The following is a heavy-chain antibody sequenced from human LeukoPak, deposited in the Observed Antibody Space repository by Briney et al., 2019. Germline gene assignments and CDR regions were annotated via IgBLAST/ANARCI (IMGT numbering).Heavy chain of an antibody. V-gene: IGHV4-31*03. CDR2: IYYSGST. D-gene: IGHD3-22*01. Sequence: SETLSLTCTVSGRSISGGGYYWSWIRQPPGKGLEWIGYIYYSGSTYYNPSLKSRVTISVDASKNQFSLKLTSVTAADTAVYYCARASYHFDSSGYYSVGYFGYWGQGTLVTVSS. CDR1: GRSISGGGYY. J-gene: IGHJ4*02. CDR3: ARASYHFDSSGYYSVGYFGY.